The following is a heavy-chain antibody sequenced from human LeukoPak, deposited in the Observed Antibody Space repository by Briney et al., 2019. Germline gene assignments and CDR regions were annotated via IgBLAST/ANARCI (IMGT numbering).Heavy chain of an antibody. D-gene: IGHD3-10*01. Sequence: PSETLSLTCTVSGGSISSSSYYWGWIRQPPGKGLEWIGSIYYSGSTYYNPSLKSRVTISVDTSKNQFSLKLRSVTAADTAVYYCARSYYGSGSCYQGWFDPWGQGTLVTVSS. J-gene: IGHJ5*02. CDR2: IYYSGST. CDR3: ARSYYGSGSCYQGWFDP. CDR1: GGSISSSSYY. V-gene: IGHV4-39*07.